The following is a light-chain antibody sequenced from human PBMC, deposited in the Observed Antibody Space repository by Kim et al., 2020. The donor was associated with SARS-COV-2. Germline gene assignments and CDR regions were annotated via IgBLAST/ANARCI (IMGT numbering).Light chain of an antibody. CDR1: SGSIASSY. V-gene: IGLV6-57*03. J-gene: IGLJ3*02. Sequence: KTVTISCTRSSGSIASSYVHSYQQRPGSAPSTVIYDDNERPSGVPDRFSGSIDSSSNTASLTISGLRTEDEADYYCQSYDSSKDCVFGGGTQLTVL. CDR2: DDN. CDR3: QSYDSSKDCV.